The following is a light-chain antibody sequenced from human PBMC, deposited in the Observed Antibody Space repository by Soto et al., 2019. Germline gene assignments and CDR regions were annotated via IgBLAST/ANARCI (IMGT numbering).Light chain of an antibody. V-gene: IGLV2-14*01. CDR2: EVS. CDR3: TSYSRDRVLV. Sequence: SVLTQPAALSGSLGQSITISCTGTSSDIGGYKYVSWYQQHPGKAPKLIIFEVSHRPSGVSDRFSGSNSGNTASLPISGLQAEDEADYYCTSYSRDRVLVFGGGT. CDR1: SSDIGGYKY. J-gene: IGLJ3*02.